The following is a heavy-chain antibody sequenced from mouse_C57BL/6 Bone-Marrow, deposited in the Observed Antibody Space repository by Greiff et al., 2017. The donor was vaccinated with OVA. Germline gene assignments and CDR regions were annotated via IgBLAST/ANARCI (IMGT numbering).Heavy chain of an antibody. D-gene: IGHD1-1*01. CDR1: GYAFSSSW. V-gene: IGHV1-82*01. J-gene: IGHJ4*01. CDR2: IYPGDGDT. Sequence: VKLMESGPELVKPGASVKLSCKASGYAFSSSWMNWVKQRPGKGLEWIGRIYPGDGDTNYNGKFKGKATLTADKSSSTAYMQLSSLTSEDSAVYFCARGVTTVVAPMDYWGQGTSVTVSS. CDR3: ARGVTTVVAPMDY.